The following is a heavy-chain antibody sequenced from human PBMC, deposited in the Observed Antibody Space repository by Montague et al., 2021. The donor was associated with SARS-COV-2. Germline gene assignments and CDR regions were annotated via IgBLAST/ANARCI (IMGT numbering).Heavy chain of an antibody. D-gene: IGHD3-3*02. V-gene: IGHV4-61*02. J-gene: IGHJ6*02. CDR1: GGSISSGSYY. Sequence: TLSLTCTVYGGSISSGSYYWSWIRQPAGKGLEWIGRIYTSGGTNYNPSLKSRVTISVDTSKNQFSLKLSSVTAADTAVYYCAREPFSPLYYYYYGMDVWGQGTTVTVSS. CDR2: IYTSGGT. CDR3: AREPFSPLYYYYYGMDV.